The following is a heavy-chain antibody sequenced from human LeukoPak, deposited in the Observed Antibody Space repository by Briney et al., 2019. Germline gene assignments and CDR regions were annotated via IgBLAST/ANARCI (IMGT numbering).Heavy chain of an antibody. V-gene: IGHV4-61*01. J-gene: IGHJ4*02. CDR3: ARDGDY. CDR2: IYYSGST. Sequence: SETLSLTRTVSGGSVSSGSYYWSWIRQPPGKGLEWIGYIYYSGSTNYNPSLKSRVTISADTSKNQFSLKLTSVTAADTAVYYCARDGDYWGQGTLVTVSS. CDR1: GGSVSSGSYY.